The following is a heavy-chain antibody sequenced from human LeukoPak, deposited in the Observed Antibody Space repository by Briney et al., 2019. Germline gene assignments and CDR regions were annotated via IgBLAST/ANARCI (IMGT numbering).Heavy chain of an antibody. CDR3: ARGESSSENWFDP. D-gene: IGHD6-6*01. V-gene: IGHV4-39*01. J-gene: IGHJ5*02. Sequence: SETLSLTCTVSGSSISSSSYYWGWIRQPPGKGLEWIGSIYYSGSTYYNPSLKSRVTMSVDTSKNQFSLKLSSVTAADTAVYYCARGESSSENWFDPWGQGTLVTVSS. CDR2: IYYSGST. CDR1: GSSISSSSYY.